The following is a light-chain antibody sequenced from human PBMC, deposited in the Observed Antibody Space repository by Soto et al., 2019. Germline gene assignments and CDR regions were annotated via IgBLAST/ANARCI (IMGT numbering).Light chain of an antibody. V-gene: IGKV3-20*01. Sequence: EDVLTQSPGTLSLSPGERATLPCRASQSVSTSFLAWCQQKPGQAPRLLIYGAFSRATGIPDRFSGSGSGTDFTLTISRLEPEDFAVYYCQQYGNSIPITFGQGTRLEIK. CDR3: QQYGNSIPIT. CDR2: GAF. J-gene: IGKJ5*01. CDR1: QSVSTSF.